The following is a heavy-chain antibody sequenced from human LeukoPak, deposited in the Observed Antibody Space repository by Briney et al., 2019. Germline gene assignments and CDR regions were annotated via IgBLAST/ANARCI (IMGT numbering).Heavy chain of an antibody. V-gene: IGHV4-59*12. CDR2: IYYSGST. CDR3: ARRLSSGWFDY. CDR1: GGLISSYC. J-gene: IGHJ4*02. D-gene: IGHD6-19*01. Sequence: PSETLSLMCSVWGGLISSYCWLWIREPPGKGLEGMGYIYYSGSTNNTPSLKSRVTISVDTSKPQFSLKLSSVAAADTAVYYCARRLSSGWFDYCGQGTLVTVSS.